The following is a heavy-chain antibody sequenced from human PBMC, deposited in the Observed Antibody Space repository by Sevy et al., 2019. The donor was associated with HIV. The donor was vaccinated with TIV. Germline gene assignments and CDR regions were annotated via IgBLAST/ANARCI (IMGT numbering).Heavy chain of an antibody. CDR3: AKGGGGHYDPDEIGYYFYYYNMDV. D-gene: IGHD3-22*01. CDR1: GFSFDSYG. J-gene: IGHJ6*03. Sequence: GGSLRLSCAVSGFSFDSYGMTWVRQAPGKGLEWVSGISGSGSRTYYADSVKGRFIISRDNSKNTLDLQMNSLRSEDTAFYYFAKGGGGHYDPDEIGYYFYYYNMDVWGKGTTVTVSS. V-gene: IGHV3-23*01. CDR2: ISGSGSRT.